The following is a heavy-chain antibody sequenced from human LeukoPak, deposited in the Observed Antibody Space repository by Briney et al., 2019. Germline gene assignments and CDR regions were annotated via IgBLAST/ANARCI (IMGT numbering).Heavy chain of an antibody. Sequence: SVKVSCKASGGTFSSYAISWVRHAPGQGLEGMGRLIPIFGTANYAQKFQGRVTITTDESTSTAYMELSSLRSEDTAVYYCARDSLGYDSSGDYYRGFDYWGQGTLVTVSS. CDR1: GGTFSSYA. J-gene: IGHJ4*02. CDR3: ARDSLGYDSSGDYYRGFDY. CDR2: LIPIFGTA. V-gene: IGHV1-69*05. D-gene: IGHD3-22*01.